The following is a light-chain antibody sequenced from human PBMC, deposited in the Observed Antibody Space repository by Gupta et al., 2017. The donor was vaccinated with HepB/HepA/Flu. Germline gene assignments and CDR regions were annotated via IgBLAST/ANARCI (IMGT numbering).Light chain of an antibody. J-gene: IGKJ3*01. Sequence: EIVLTQSPGTLSLSPGERATLSCRASQSVSSRYLDWYQQKPGQAPRLVIYGASSRATGIPDRFSGSGSGTDFTLTISGLEPEYFAVYYGQQYGSSPPFTFGRGTKVDIK. CDR3: QQYGSSPPFT. CDR1: QSVSSRY. V-gene: IGKV3-20*01. CDR2: GAS.